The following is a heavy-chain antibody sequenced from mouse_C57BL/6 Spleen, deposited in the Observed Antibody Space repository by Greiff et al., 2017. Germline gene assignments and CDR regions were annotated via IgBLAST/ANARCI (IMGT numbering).Heavy chain of an antibody. Sequence: QVQLQQSGAELVRPGSSVKLSCKASGYTFTSYWMHWVKQRPIQGLEWIGNIDPSDSETHYNQKFKDKATLTVDKSSSTAYMQLSSLTSEDSAVYYCARRGGTEYFDVWGTGTTVTVSS. CDR3: ARRGGTEYFDV. J-gene: IGHJ1*03. V-gene: IGHV1-52*01. CDR1: GYTFTSYW. CDR2: IDPSDSET. D-gene: IGHD4-1*01.